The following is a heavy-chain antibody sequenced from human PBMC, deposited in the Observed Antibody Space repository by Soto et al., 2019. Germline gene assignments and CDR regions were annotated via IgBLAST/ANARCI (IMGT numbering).Heavy chain of an antibody. Sequence: SDPLSLTCTVSGASISSYDWSWIRQPPGKGLEWIGYIYYSGITNYNPSLKSRVTISVDTSKNQFSLKLSSVTAADTAVYYCARFSVGRYDILTGYHYYFDYWGQGTLVT. V-gene: IGHV4-59*01. CDR3: ARFSVGRYDILTGYHYYFDY. J-gene: IGHJ4*02. CDR1: GASISSYD. D-gene: IGHD3-9*01. CDR2: IYYSGIT.